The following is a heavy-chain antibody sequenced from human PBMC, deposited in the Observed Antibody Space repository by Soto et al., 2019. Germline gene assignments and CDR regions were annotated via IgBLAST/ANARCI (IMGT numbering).Heavy chain of an antibody. CDR3: ARGANSAYDYGAFDI. D-gene: IGHD5-12*01. CDR2: ISQSGST. J-gene: IGHJ3*02. V-gene: IGHV4-30-2*01. CDR1: GGSISSGGYS. Sequence: PSETLSLTCAVSGGSISSGGYSWSWIRQPPGKGLEWIGYISQSGSTFYNVSLKSRVTIAGDRSKNQFSLNLSSVIVADTAVYYCARGANSAYDYGAFDIWGQGTMVTVS.